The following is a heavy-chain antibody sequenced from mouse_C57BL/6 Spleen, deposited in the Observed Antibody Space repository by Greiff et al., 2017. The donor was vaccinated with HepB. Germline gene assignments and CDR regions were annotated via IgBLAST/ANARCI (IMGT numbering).Heavy chain of an antibody. V-gene: IGHV1-82*01. CDR2: IYPGDGDT. CDR3: ASLYDYDEGY. D-gene: IGHD2-4*01. Sequence: VQLQQSGPELVKPGASVKISCKASGYAFSSSWMNWVKQRPGKGLEWIGRIYPGDGDTNNNGKFKGKATLTADKSSSTAYMQLSSLTSEDSAVYFCASLYDYDEGYWGQGTTLTVSS. J-gene: IGHJ2*01. CDR1: GYAFSSSW.